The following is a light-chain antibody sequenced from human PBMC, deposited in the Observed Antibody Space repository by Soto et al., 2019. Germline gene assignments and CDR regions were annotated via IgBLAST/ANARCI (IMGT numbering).Light chain of an antibody. V-gene: IGKV1-5*01. CDR1: QDINTY. J-gene: IGKJ1*01. CDR3: QQYDSLWT. Sequence: DIQMTQSPSTLSASIGDRVTITCRASQDINTYLAWYQHKPGKAPKVLIYVASSLESGVPSRFSGSGSGTEFTLTISSLQPDDSATYYCQQYDSLWTFGQGTKVEIK. CDR2: VAS.